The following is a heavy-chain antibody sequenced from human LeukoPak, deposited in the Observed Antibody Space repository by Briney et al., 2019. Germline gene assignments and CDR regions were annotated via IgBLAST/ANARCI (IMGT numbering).Heavy chain of an antibody. CDR3: ARRYCTGGSCHSTGFDI. J-gene: IGHJ3*02. V-gene: IGHV3-23*01. CDR1: GFTFSSYA. CDR2: ISGGGGST. D-gene: IGHD2-8*02. Sequence: GGSLRLPCAASGFTFSSYAMSWVRQAPGKGLEWVSSISGGGGSTFCADSVKGRLTISRDNSKNTLDLQVNSLTAEDTAVYFCARRYCTGGSCHSTGFDIWGQGTMVTVSS.